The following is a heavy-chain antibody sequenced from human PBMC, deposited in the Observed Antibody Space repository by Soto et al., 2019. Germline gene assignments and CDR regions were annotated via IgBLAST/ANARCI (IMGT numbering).Heavy chain of an antibody. J-gene: IGHJ4*02. CDR2: IYYSGST. CDR1: GGSISSSNW. Sequence: SETLSLTCAVSGGSISSSNWWNWVRQPPGKGLEWIGYIYYSGSTYYNPSLKSRVTISVDTSKNQFSLKLSSVTAADTAVYYCARGLHYDFWSGYQFDYWGQGTLVTV. D-gene: IGHD3-3*01. V-gene: IGHV4-4*02. CDR3: ARGLHYDFWSGYQFDY.